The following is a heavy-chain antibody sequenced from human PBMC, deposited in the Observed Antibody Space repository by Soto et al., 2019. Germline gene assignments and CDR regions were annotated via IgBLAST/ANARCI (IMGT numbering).Heavy chain of an antibody. CDR1: GYTFTSYD. J-gene: IGHJ4*02. CDR2: MNPNRGNT. D-gene: IGHD1-1*01. V-gene: IGHV1-8*01. CDR3: ARGPTWAGNVDY. Sequence: QVQLVQSGAEVKKLGASVKVSCKASGYTFTSYDINWVRQATGQGLEWMGWMNPNRGNTGYAQKFQGRVTMTRNTSISTAYMELSSLRSEDTAVYYCARGPTWAGNVDYWGQGTLVTVSS.